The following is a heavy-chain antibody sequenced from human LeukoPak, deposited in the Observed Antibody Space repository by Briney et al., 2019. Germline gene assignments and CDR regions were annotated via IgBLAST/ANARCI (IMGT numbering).Heavy chain of an antibody. J-gene: IGHJ6*03. D-gene: IGHD2-2*01. CDR1: GGSFSGYY. CDR2: INQSGRT. CDR3: ATYVGYCSSTSCYVPIWDYYYMDV. V-gene: IGHV4-34*01. Sequence: SETLSRTCAVYGGSFSGYYWSWIRQPPGKGREGIGEINQSGRTNYNPSLKSRVTISVDTSKNQFSLKLSSVTAADTAVYYCATYVGYCSSTSCYVPIWDYYYMDVWGKGTTVTVSS.